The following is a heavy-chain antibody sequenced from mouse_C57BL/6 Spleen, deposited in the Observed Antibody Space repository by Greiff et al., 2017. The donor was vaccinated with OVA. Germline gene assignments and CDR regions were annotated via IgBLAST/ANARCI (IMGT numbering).Heavy chain of an antibody. CDR3: ARDRLGLYYFDY. V-gene: IGHV5-4*01. CDR1: GFTFSSYA. J-gene: IGHJ2*01. Sequence: EVHLVESGGGLVKPGGSLKLSCAASGFTFSSYAMSWVRQTPEKRLEWVATISDGGSYTYYPDNVKGRFTISRDNAKNNLYLQMSHLKSEDTAMYYCARDRLGLYYFDYWGQGTTLTVSS. D-gene: IGHD4-1*01. CDR2: ISDGGSYT.